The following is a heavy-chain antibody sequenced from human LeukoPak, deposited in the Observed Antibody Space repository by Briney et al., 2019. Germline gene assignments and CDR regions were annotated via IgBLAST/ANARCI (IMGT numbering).Heavy chain of an antibody. CDR2: IMPLFGTA. Sequence: SVKVSCKXSGGTFNNSAISWVRQAPGQGLERLGGIMPLFGTAGYSQKFQGRVTITKDESTRTVYLELTSLTSDDTAVYYCARDVHGDYGSGWFDPWGQGTLVSVSS. CDR3: ARDVHGDYGSGWFDP. D-gene: IGHD4-17*01. V-gene: IGHV1-69*05. CDR1: GGTFNNSA. J-gene: IGHJ5*02.